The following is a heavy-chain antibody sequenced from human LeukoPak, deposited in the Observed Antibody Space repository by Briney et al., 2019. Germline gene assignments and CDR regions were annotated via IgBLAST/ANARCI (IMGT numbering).Heavy chain of an antibody. CDR2: IYPGDSDT. CDR1: GYSFISYW. CDR3: ARHPPPSLLRYFDWFRTPRLDDY. D-gene: IGHD3-9*01. J-gene: IGHJ4*02. Sequence: GESLKISCKGSGYSFISYWIGWVRQMPGKGLEWMGIIYPGDSDTRYSPSFQGQVTISADKSISTAYLQWSSLKASDTAMYYCARHPPPSLLRYFDWFRTPRLDDYWGQGTLVTVSS. V-gene: IGHV5-51*01.